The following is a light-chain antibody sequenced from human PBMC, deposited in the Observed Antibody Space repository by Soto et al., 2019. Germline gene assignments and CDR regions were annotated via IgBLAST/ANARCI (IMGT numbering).Light chain of an antibody. V-gene: IGKV1-5*03. CDR1: QTVSDW. CDR2: KAS. Sequence: DIQMTQSPSTLPASVGDRVTITCRASQTVSDWLAWYQQKPGKVPKLLIYKASSLESGVRSRFSGSGSGTEFTLTISSLQPDDFATYYCQQYNFYWSFGQGTKVEI. J-gene: IGKJ1*01. CDR3: QQYNFYWS.